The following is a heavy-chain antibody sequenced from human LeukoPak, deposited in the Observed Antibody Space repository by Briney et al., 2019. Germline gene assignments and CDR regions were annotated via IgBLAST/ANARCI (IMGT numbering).Heavy chain of an antibody. CDR1: GGSFSGYY. Sequence: PSETLSLTCAVYGGSFSGYYWTWIRQPPGKGLEWIGEINGSGITNYNPSLKSRVTISVDTSKNQFSLKLTSVTAADTAVYYCARGAPGYWGQGTLVTVSS. CDR2: INGSGIT. CDR3: ARGAPGY. V-gene: IGHV4-34*01. J-gene: IGHJ4*02.